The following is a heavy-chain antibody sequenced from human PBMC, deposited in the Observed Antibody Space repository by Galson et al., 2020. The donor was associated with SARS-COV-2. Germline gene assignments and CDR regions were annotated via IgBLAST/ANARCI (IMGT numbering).Heavy chain of an antibody. V-gene: IGHV4-4*07. Sequence: SETLSLTCTVSGGTISSYYWSWIRQPAGKGLEWIGRIYTSGSANYNPSLKSRVTMSVDTSNNQSPLKLSSVTAADTAVYYCARSHSGSGWSTFDYWVQGALVTVSS. CDR2: IYTSGSA. CDR1: GGTISSYY. J-gene: IGHJ4*02. D-gene: IGHD6-19*01. CDR3: ARSHSGSGWSTFDY.